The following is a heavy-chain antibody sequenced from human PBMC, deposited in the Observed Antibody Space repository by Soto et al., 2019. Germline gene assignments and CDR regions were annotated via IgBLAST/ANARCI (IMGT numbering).Heavy chain of an antibody. CDR1: GFTFTSSA. CDR2: IVVGSGNT. D-gene: IGHD6-13*01. J-gene: IGHJ6*02. CDR3: AADRRSSSWGSYYYYGMDV. V-gene: IGHV1-58*01. Sequence: SVKVSCKASGFTFTSSAVQWVRHARGQRLEWIGWIVVGSGNTNYAQKFQERVTITRDMSTSTAYMELSSLRSEDTAVYYCAADRRSSSWGSYYYYGMDVWGQGTTVTVSS.